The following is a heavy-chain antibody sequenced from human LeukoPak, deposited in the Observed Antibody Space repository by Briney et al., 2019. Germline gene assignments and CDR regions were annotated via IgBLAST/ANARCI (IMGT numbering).Heavy chain of an antibody. J-gene: IGHJ4*02. D-gene: IGHD2-15*01. Sequence: ASVKVSCKASGYTFTGYYMHWVRQAPGQGLEWMGWINPNSGGTNYAQKFQGRVTMTRDTSISTAYMELSRLRSDDTAVYYCARDGRRYCSGGSCYNFDYWGQGTLVTVSS. V-gene: IGHV1-2*02. CDR3: ARDGRRYCSGGSCYNFDY. CDR1: GYTFTGYY. CDR2: INPNSGGT.